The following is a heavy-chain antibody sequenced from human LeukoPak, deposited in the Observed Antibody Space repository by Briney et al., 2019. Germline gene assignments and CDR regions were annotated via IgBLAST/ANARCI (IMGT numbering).Heavy chain of an antibody. CDR2: TSYDGGNK. D-gene: IGHD5-12*01. Sequence: GGFLRLSCAASGFTFSNYAMHWVRQAPGKGLEWVAVTSYDGGNKYYADSVKGRFTISRDNSKNTLYVQMNSLRAEDTAVYYCARGGWGYSGYALLDYWGQGTLVTVSS. CDR3: ARGGWGYSGYALLDY. V-gene: IGHV3-30-3*01. J-gene: IGHJ4*02. CDR1: GFTFSNYA.